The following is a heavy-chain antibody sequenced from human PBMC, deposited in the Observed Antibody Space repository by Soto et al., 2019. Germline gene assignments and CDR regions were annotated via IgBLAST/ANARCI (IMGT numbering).Heavy chain of an antibody. CDR2: ISSSSSYI. CDR3: EGYCSGGSCQVY. J-gene: IGHJ4*02. CDR1: GFTFSSYS. Sequence: PGGSLRLSCAASGFTFSSYSMNWVRQAPGKGLEWVSSISSSSSYIYYADSVKGRFTISRDNAKNSLYLQMNSLRAEDTAVYYCEGYCSGGSCQVYWGQGTLVTVSS. D-gene: IGHD2-15*01. V-gene: IGHV3-21*01.